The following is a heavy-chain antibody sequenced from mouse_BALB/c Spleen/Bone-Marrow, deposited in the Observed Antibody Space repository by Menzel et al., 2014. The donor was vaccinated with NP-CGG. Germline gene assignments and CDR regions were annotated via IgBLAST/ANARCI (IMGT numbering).Heavy chain of an antibody. CDR3: ARWEYYAMDY. J-gene: IGHJ4*01. D-gene: IGHD4-1*01. Sequence: VQLQQSGAELVKPGASVKLSCTASGFNIKDTYMHWVKQRPEQGLEWIGRIDPANGNTKYDPKFQGKATTTADTSSNPAYLQLSSLTSEDTAVYYCARWEYYAMDYWGQGTSVTVSS. V-gene: IGHV14-3*02. CDR1: GFNIKDTY. CDR2: IDPANGNT.